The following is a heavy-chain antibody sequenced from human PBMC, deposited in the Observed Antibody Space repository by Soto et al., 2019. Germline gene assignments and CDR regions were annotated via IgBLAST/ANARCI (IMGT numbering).Heavy chain of an antibody. CDR3: ARFEDTAMVNYYYYGMDV. CDR2: INAYNGNT. V-gene: IGHV1-18*01. CDR1: GYRFTSYG. D-gene: IGHD5-18*01. J-gene: IGHJ6*02. Sequence: ASVKVSCKASGYRFTSYGIGWVRQAPGQGLEWMGWINAYNGNTNYAQKLQGRVTMTTDTSTSTAYMELRSLRSDDTAVYYCARFEDTAMVNYYYYGMDVWGQGTTVTVSS.